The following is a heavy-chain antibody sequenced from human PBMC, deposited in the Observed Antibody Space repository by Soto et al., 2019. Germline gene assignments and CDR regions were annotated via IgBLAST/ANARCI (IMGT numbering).Heavy chain of an antibody. CDR1: GFTFGSYA. D-gene: IGHD2-15*01. CDR2: ISGGGDST. Sequence: EVQLLESGGGLVQPGGSLRLSCAASGFTFGSYAMTWVRQAPGKGLEWVSAISGGGDSTYYADSVQGRFTISRDNSRTTLYLQMNSLRADDTAVYYCAKVGVRYCSGGSCYFHYWGQGTLVTVSS. CDR3: AKVGVRYCSGGSCYFHY. V-gene: IGHV3-23*01. J-gene: IGHJ4*02.